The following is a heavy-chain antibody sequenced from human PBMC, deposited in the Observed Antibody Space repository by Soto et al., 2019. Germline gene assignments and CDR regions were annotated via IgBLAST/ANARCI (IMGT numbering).Heavy chain of an antibody. J-gene: IGHJ5*02. CDR1: GFTFSSYD. D-gene: IGHD6-19*01. CDR3: ARAYSIGWFDP. CDR2: IGTAGDT. Sequence: GGSLRLSCAASGFTFSSYDMHWVRQATGKGLEWVSAIGTAGDTYYPGSVKGRFTISRENAKNSLYLQMNSLRAGDTAVYYCARAYSIGWFDPWGQGTLVTVSS. V-gene: IGHV3-13*04.